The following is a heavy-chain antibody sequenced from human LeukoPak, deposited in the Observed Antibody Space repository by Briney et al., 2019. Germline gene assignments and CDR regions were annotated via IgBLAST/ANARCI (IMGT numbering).Heavy chain of an antibody. Sequence: PSETLSLTCAVYGGSFSGYYWSWIRQPPGKGLEWIGEINHSGSTNYNPSLKSRVTISVDTSKNQFSLKLSSVTAADTAVYYCARDLRYCSSTSCYTAFHYYYGMDVWGQGTTVTVSS. J-gene: IGHJ6*02. D-gene: IGHD2-2*02. CDR3: ARDLRYCSSTSCYTAFHYYYGMDV. V-gene: IGHV4-34*01. CDR1: GGSFSGYY. CDR2: INHSGST.